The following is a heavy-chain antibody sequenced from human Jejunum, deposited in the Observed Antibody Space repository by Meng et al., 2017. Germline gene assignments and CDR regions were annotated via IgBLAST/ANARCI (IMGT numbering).Heavy chain of an antibody. V-gene: IGHV3-23*01. CDR3: AKGGYSFGYNDF. J-gene: IGHJ5*01. CDR1: GFSFSTYA. D-gene: IGHD5-18*01. CDR2: ISDSGGRI. Sequence: GGSLRLSCAASGFSFSTYAMSWIRQAPGKWLEWVSVISDSGGRIYYADSVGGRFTISRDNSKSTVYLQMDSLRAEDTAVYYCAKGGYSFGYNDFWGHGTLVTVSS.